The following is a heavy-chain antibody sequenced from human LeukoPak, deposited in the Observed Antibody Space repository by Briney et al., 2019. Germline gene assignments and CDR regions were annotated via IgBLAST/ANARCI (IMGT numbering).Heavy chain of an antibody. J-gene: IGHJ4*02. CDR1: GFTFSSHS. CDR2: ISSSSSTI. CDR3: ARGAYYYED. D-gene: IGHD3-22*01. V-gene: IGHV3-48*01. Sequence: GGSLRLSCAASGFTFSSHSMNWVRQAPGKGLEWVSYISSSSSTIYYADSVKGRFTISRDNAKNSLYLQMNSLGAEDTAVYYCARGAYYYEDWGQGTLVTVSS.